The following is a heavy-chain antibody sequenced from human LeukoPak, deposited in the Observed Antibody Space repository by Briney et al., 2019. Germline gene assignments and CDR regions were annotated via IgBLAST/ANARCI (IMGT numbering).Heavy chain of an antibody. J-gene: IGHJ4*02. CDR1: GGSFSGYH. V-gene: IGHV4-34*01. CDR3: ARDPTTVVTLPYYFDF. CDR2: INHRGRT. D-gene: IGHD4-23*01. Sequence: SETLSLTCAVYGGSFSGYHWNWIRQSPEKGLECIGEINHRGRTNYNPSLASRVSMSVDTSKNQFSLKLSSVTAADTAIYYCARDPTTVVTLPYYFDFWGQGILVTVSS.